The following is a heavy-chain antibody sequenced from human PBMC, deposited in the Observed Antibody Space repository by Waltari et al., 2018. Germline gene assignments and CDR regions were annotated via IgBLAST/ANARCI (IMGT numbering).Heavy chain of an antibody. CDR2: INPSGST. CDR3: ARRAPYYYYGMDV. CDR1: GGTFSNNY. J-gene: IGHJ6*02. V-gene: IGHV4-34*01. Sequence: QVQLQQWGAGLSKPSETLSLTCAVYGGTFSNNYWSWIRQPPGKGLEWIGEINPSGSTNYNPSLKSRVTISGDTSKNQFSLELSSVSAADTAVYYCARRAPYYYYGMDVWGQGTTVTVSS.